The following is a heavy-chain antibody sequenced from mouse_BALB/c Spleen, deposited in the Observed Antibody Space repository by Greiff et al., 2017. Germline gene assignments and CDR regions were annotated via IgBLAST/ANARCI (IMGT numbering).Heavy chain of an antibody. CDR1: GYSFTGYF. D-gene: IGHD2-4*01. CDR3: GRGGDDYDQYYFDY. V-gene: IGHV1-37*01. CDR2: INPYNGDT. J-gene: IGHJ2*01. Sequence: VHVKQSGPELVKPGASVKISCKASGYSFTGYFMNWVKQSHGKSLEWIGRINPYNGDTFYNQKFKGKATLTVDKSSSTAHMELLSLTSEDSAVYYCGRGGDDYDQYYFDYWGQGTTLTVSS.